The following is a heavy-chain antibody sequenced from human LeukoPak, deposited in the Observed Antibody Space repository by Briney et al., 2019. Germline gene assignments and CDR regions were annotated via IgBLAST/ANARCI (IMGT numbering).Heavy chain of an antibody. J-gene: IGHJ6*03. CDR3: ARESPYYDILTGYYYYMDV. CDR2: INHSGST. V-gene: IGHV4-39*07. Sequence: PSETLSLTCTVSGGSISSSSYYWSWIRQPPGKGLEWIGEINHSGSTNYNPSLKSRVTISVDTSKNQFSLKLSSVTAADTAVYYCARESPYYDILTGYYYYMDVWGKGTTVTVSS. CDR1: GGSISSSSYY. D-gene: IGHD3-9*01.